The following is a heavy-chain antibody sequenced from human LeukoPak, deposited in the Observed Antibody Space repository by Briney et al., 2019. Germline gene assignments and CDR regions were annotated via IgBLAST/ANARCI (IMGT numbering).Heavy chain of an antibody. Sequence: PSENLSLTCTVSGGSISTYYWNWIRQPAGKGLEWIGRIYGSNYNPSLQSRVTMSVDTSKNQFSLNLSSVTAADTAVYYCARALTGGYYYYMDVWGKGTTVTVSS. CDR2: IYGS. D-gene: IGHD3-10*01. CDR3: ARALTGGYYYYMDV. CDR1: GGSISTYY. J-gene: IGHJ6*03. V-gene: IGHV4-4*07.